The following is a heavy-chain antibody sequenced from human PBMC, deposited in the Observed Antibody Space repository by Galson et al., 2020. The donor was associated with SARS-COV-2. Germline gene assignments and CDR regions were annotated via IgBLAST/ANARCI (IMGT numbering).Heavy chain of an antibody. D-gene: IGHD5-18*01. Sequence: SETLSLTCTVSGASISSGDSYWSWIRQPAGKGLEWIGRIHISGFSNVNPSLKSRVTISQDTSKKQFSLRLNSVTAADAAMYYCARERAGVETYYFDFWGQGTLVTVSS. J-gene: IGHJ4*02. CDR2: IHISGFS. CDR3: ARERAGVETYYFDF. V-gene: IGHV4-61*02. CDR1: GASISSGDSY.